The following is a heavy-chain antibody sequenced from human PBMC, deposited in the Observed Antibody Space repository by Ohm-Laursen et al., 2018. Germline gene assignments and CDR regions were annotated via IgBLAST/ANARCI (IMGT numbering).Heavy chain of an antibody. D-gene: IGHD2-15*01. CDR2: IDYSGST. CDR1: GGSISSDGYY. J-gene: IGHJ5*02. CDR3: ARLDCSGGSCYQGVGWFDP. Sequence: TLSLTCTVSGGSISSDGYYWSWIRQHAGKGLECIGYIDYSGSTYYNPSLKSLVTISVDTSKNQFSLKLSSVTAADTAVYYCARLDCSGGSCYQGVGWFDPWGQGTLVTVSS. V-gene: IGHV4-31*01.